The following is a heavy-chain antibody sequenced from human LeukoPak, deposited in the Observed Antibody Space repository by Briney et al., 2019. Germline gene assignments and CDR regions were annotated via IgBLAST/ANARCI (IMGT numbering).Heavy chain of an antibody. V-gene: IGHV4-31*03. J-gene: IGHJ5*02. CDR2: IYYSGST. D-gene: IGHD2-15*01. CDR1: GGPISSGGYY. CDR3: ARGKIGYCSGGSCYNWFDP. Sequence: SETLSLTCTVSGGPISSGGYYWSWIRQHPGKGLEWIGYIYYSGSTYYNPSLKSRVTISVDTSKNQFSLKLSSVTAADTAVYYCARGKIGYCSGGSCYNWFDPWGQGTLVTVSS.